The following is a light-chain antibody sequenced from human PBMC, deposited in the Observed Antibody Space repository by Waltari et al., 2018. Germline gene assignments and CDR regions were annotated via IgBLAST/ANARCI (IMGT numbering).Light chain of an antibody. Sequence: SFDLTQPLSVSVALGQTARLTCGGDNIGSRNVHWYQQKPGQAPILVIYRDNNRPSGIPERFPGSNSGNTATLSISRAQAGDEADYFCQVWDSSSNAVFGGGTKLTVL. V-gene: IGLV3-9*01. J-gene: IGLJ2*01. CDR1: NIGSRN. CDR2: RDN. CDR3: QVWDSSSNAV.